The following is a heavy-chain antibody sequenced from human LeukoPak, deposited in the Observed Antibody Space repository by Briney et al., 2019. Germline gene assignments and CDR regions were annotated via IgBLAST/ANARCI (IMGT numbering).Heavy chain of an antibody. Sequence: GGSLRLSCAASGFTLSSYAMHWVREAPGKGLEWGAVISFDGSNKYYADSVKGRSTISRDNSKNTLYLQMNSLRAEDTAVYYCAREPDSSGYSRNFDYWGQGTLVTVSS. V-gene: IGHV3-30-3*01. CDR1: GFTLSSYA. D-gene: IGHD3-22*01. CDR2: ISFDGSNK. CDR3: AREPDSSGYSRNFDY. J-gene: IGHJ4*02.